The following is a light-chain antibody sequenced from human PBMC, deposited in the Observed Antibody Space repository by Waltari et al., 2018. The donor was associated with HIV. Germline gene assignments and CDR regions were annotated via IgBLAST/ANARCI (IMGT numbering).Light chain of an antibody. CDR3: QSYDSSLSGYV. CDR1: SSKIGAGYD. CDR2: GNS. Sequence: QSVLTQPPSVSGAPGQRVTISCTGSSSKIGAGYDVHWYQQLPGTAPKLLIYGNSKRPSGVPDRFSGSKSGTSASLAITGLQAEEGADYYCQSYDSSLSGYVFGTGTKVTVL. V-gene: IGLV1-40*01. J-gene: IGLJ1*01.